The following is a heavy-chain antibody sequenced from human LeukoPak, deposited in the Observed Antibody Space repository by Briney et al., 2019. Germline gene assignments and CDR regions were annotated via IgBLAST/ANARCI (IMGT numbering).Heavy chain of an antibody. CDR1: GFTFDDYA. J-gene: IGHJ4*02. CDR3: AKDIRVLWFGFDY. V-gene: IGHV3-43D*03. CDR2: ITWDGGRT. D-gene: IGHD3-10*01. Sequence: GFLRLSCAASGFTFDDYAMHWVRQAPGRGLEWVSLITWDGGRTYYADSVKGRFTISRDNSKNSLYLQMNSLRAEDTALYYCAKDIRVLWFGFDYWGQGTPVTVSS.